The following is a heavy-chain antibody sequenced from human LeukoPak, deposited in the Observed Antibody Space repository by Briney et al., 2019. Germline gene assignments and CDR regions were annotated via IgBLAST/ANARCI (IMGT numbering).Heavy chain of an antibody. D-gene: IGHD6-13*01. CDR2: ISTSDGNT. V-gene: IGHV3-23*01. Sequence: GGSLRLSCAASGSTFSTYGMSWVRQTPGKGLEWVSAISTSDGNTYYADSVKGRFTISRDNSKNTVYLQMNSLRAEDTATYYCAKPSSRWFDCLGQGTPVTVSS. J-gene: IGHJ4*02. CDR1: GSTFSTYG. CDR3: AKPSSRWFDC.